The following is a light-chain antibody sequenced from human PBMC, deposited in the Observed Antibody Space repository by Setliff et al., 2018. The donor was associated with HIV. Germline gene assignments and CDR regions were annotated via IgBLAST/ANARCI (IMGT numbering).Light chain of an antibody. Sequence: QSVLTQPASVSGSPGQSITISCTGTSSDVGGYNYVSWYQQYPGKAPKLMIYEVNNRPSGVSNRFSGSKSGNTASPTISGLQAEDEADYYCTSYASSSTLYVFGTGTKVTVL. CDR2: EVN. CDR1: SSDVGGYNY. V-gene: IGLV2-14*01. J-gene: IGLJ1*01. CDR3: TSYASSSTLYV.